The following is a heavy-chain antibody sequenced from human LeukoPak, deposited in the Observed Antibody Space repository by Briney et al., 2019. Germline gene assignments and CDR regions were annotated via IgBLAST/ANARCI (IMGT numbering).Heavy chain of an antibody. D-gene: IGHD5-12*01. CDR3: ARGPSGYHNT. Sequence: GGSLRLSCAASGFTFSSYAMSWVRQAPGKGLEWVSGISGSGYNTYYADSVKGRFTISRDNSKNTLYLQMNSLRAEDTAVYYCARGPSGYHNTGGQGTLVTVSS. V-gene: IGHV3-23*01. CDR1: GFTFSSYA. J-gene: IGHJ4*02. CDR2: ISGSGYNT.